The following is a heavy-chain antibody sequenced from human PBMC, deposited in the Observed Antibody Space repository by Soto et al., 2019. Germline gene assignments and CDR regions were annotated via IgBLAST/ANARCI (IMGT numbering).Heavy chain of an antibody. CDR2: IIPIFGTA. Sequence: ASVKVSCKASGGTFSSYAISWVRQAPGQGLEWMGGIIPIFGTANYAQKFQGRVTITADESTSTAYMELSSLRSEETAVYYCARDGAPYSSSSPHWFDPWGQGTLVTVSS. J-gene: IGHJ5*02. CDR3: ARDGAPYSSSSPHWFDP. CDR1: GGTFSSYA. V-gene: IGHV1-69*13. D-gene: IGHD6-6*01.